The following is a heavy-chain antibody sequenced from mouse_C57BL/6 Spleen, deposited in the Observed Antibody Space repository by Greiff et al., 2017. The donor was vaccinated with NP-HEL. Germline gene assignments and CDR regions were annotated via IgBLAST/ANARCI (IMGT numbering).Heavy chain of an antibody. Sequence: EVQLQQSGPGLVKPSQSLSLTCSVTGYSITSGYYWNWIRQFPGNKLEWMGYISYDGSNNYNPSLKNRISITRDTSKNQFFLKLNSVTTEDTATYYCARWYYGSSYHWGQGTTLTVSS. V-gene: IGHV3-6*01. J-gene: IGHJ2*01. CDR2: ISYDGSN. D-gene: IGHD1-1*01. CDR1: GYSITSGYY. CDR3: ARWYYGSSYH.